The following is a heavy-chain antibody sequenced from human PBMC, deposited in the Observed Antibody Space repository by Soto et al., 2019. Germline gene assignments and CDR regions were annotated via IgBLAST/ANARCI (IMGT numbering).Heavy chain of an antibody. CDR2: ISGSGGST. Sequence: GWSLRLSCAASVFTFSSYAMSWVRQAPGKGLEWVSAISGSGGSTYYADSVKGRFTISRDNSKNTLYLQMNSLRAEDTAVYYCAQVPGAVAVLFDYWGQGTLVTAAS. D-gene: IGHD6-19*01. CDR3: AQVPGAVAVLFDY. CDR1: VFTFSSYA. J-gene: IGHJ4*02. V-gene: IGHV3-23*01.